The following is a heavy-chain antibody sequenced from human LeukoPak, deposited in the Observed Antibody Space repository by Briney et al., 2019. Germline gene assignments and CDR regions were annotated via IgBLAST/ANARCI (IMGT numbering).Heavy chain of an antibody. D-gene: IGHD2-15*01. CDR1: GYALTGYF. J-gene: IGHJ4*02. Sequence: ASVKDSCKASGYALTGYFMHRVRQAPGQGVEWMGWINPNSGGTNYAQKFQGRVTMSRDASISTAYMDLSSLRSDDTAVYFCARDHSGDCSGGHCYADFWGQGTLVTVSS. V-gene: IGHV1-2*02. CDR3: ARDHSGDCSGGHCYADF. CDR2: INPNSGGT.